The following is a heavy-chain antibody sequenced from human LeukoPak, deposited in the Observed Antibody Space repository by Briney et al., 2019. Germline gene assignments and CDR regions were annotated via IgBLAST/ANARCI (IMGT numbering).Heavy chain of an antibody. CDR2: IRSKAYGGTT. D-gene: IGHD1-26*01. J-gene: IGHJ4*02. CDR3: TRDLGYSGSYYSLYYFDY. V-gene: IGHV3-49*03. Sequence: GGSLRLSCTASGFTFGDYAISWFRQAPGKGLEWVGFIRSKAYGGTTEYAASVKGRFTISRDDSKSIAYLQMNSLKTEDTAVYYCTRDLGYSGSYYSLYYFDYWGQGTLVTVSS. CDR1: GFTFGDYA.